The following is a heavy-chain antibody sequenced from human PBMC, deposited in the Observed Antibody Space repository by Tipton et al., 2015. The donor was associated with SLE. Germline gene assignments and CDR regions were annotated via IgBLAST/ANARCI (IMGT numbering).Heavy chain of an antibody. V-gene: IGHV4-38-2*02. J-gene: IGHJ2*01. CDR3: AKFRDPYSGGWARDWYFDL. CDR1: AFSISSSYY. CDR2: IYHSGTT. Sequence: TLSLTCTVSAFSISSSYYWGWIRQAPGKGLEWIGSIYHSGTTYYSPSLKSRVTISVDTSKNQFSLKLSSVTAADTAGYYCAKFRDPYSGGWARDWYFDLWGRGTLVTVSS. D-gene: IGHD6-19*01.